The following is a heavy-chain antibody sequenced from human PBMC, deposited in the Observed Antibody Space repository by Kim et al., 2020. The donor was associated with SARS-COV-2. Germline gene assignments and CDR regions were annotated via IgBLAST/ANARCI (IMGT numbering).Heavy chain of an antibody. V-gene: IGHV4-59*02. CDR2: ILYTGTT. D-gene: IGHD2-8*02. Sequence: SETLSLTCLVSGASVRSYYWTWMRQPPGKGLEWIGDILYTGTTIYNPSLKSRVSISVDVTKNEVSLRLTSVTTADTALYSCARLQCNGGICYPYGWWGLG. CDR1: GASVRSYY. J-gene: IGHJ1*01. CDR3: ARLQCNGGICYPYGW.